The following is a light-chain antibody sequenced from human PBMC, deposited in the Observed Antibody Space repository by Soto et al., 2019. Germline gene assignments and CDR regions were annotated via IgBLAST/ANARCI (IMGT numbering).Light chain of an antibody. J-gene: IGLJ2*01. CDR2: RNN. V-gene: IGLV1-44*01. CDR1: SSNIGSHS. CDR3: AARDDSLNAVI. Sequence: QAVLTQPPSASGTPGQRVTIYCSGSSSNIGSHSVDWYQQLPGTAPKLLIFRNNQRPSGVPDRFSGSKSGTSASLAISGLQSEDEADYYCAARDDSLNAVIFGGGTKLTVL.